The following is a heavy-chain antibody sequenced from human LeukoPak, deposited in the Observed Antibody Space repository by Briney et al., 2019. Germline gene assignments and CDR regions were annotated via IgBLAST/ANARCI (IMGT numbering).Heavy chain of an antibody. V-gene: IGHV1-18*01. D-gene: IGHD2-15*01. Sequence: GASVKVSCKASGYTFTNYGITWVRQAPGQGLEWMGWISAYTGNTNYAQKIQGRLTMTTDTSTSTAFMELRSLRSEDTAVYYCATLAKVYCSGGSCYTSPKIDYWGQGTLVTVSS. CDR3: ATLAKVYCSGGSCYTSPKIDY. CDR2: ISAYTGNT. J-gene: IGHJ4*02. CDR1: GYTFTNYG.